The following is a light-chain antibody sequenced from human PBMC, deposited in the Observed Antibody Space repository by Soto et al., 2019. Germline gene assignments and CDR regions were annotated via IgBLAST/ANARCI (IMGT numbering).Light chain of an antibody. CDR1: TGAVTSGHY. CDR2: STS. V-gene: IGLV7-43*01. J-gene: IGLJ3*02. CDR3: LLYYGGTWV. Sequence: QTVVTQEPSLTVSPGGTVTLTSASSTGAVTSGHYPNWFQQKPGQAPRMLIYSTSNKHSWAPARFSGFLLGDRAALTLSGVQPEDEAEYHCLLYYGGTWVFGGGTKVTVL.